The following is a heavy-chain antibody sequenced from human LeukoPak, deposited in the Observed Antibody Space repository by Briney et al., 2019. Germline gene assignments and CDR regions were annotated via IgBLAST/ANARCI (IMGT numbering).Heavy chain of an antibody. Sequence: ASVKVSCKASGYTFTGYYMHWVRQAPGQGLEWMGWINPNSGGTNYAQRFQGRVTMTRDTSISTAHMELSRLRPDDTAVYYCARDWPYADYWGQGTLVTVSS. D-gene: IGHD4-17*01. V-gene: IGHV1-2*02. CDR1: GYTFTGYY. J-gene: IGHJ4*02. CDR2: INPNSGGT. CDR3: ARDWPYADY.